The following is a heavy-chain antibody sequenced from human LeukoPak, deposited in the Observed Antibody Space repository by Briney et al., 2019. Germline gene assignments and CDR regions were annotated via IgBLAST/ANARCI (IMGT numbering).Heavy chain of an antibody. CDR3: ARDRAYGGYGSPSY. J-gene: IGHJ4*02. Sequence: GASVKVSCKASGYTFTGYYIHWVRQAPGQGLEWMGWINPNSGGTNYAQKFQGRVTMTRDTSISTAYMELSRLRSDDTAVYYCARDRAYGGYGSPSYWGQGTLVTVSS. CDR2: INPNSGGT. D-gene: IGHD4-17*01. CDR1: GYTFTGYY. V-gene: IGHV1-2*02.